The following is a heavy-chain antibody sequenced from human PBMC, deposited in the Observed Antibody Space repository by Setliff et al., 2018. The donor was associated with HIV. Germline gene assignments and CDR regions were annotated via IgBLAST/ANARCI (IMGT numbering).Heavy chain of an antibody. D-gene: IGHD1-26*01. Sequence: LSLTCTVSGASISSSSHHWAWIRQPSGKGLEYIGNIYYTGSTHHNPSLESRVATSVDTSKNQFSLKLSSVTAADTAVYYCARIVRWELVATSTFFYYYMDVWGKGTTVTVSS. CDR2: IYYTGST. J-gene: IGHJ6*03. CDR3: ARIVRWELVATSTFFYYYMDV. CDR1: GASISSSSHH. V-gene: IGHV4-39*01.